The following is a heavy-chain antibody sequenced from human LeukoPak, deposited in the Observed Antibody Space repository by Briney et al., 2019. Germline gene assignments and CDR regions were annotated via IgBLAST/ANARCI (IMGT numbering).Heavy chain of an antibody. CDR3: AMTMKYCSGGTCQEAFEI. CDR2: ISGSGGRT. V-gene: IGHV3-23*01. CDR1: GFTFSTHA. D-gene: IGHD2-15*01. J-gene: IGHJ3*02. Sequence: GGSLRLSCAASGFTFSTHAMSWVRQASGKGLEWVSAISGSGGRTYHADSVKGRFTISRDNPKNTLFLQMNSLRAEDRAIYYCAMTMKYCSGGTCQEAFEIWGQGTMVTVSS.